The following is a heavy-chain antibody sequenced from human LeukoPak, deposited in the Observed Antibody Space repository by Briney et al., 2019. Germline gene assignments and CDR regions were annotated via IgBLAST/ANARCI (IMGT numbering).Heavy chain of an antibody. CDR1: GFTFTSSA. Sequence: SVKVSCKASGFTFTSSAVQWVRQARGQRLEWIGWIVVGSGNTNYAQKFQERVTITRDMSTSTAYMELSSLRSEDTAVYYCAAPGYSGYDAHDYWGQGTLVTVSS. CDR3: AAPGYSGYDAHDY. CDR2: IVVGSGNT. V-gene: IGHV1-58*01. J-gene: IGHJ4*02. D-gene: IGHD5-12*01.